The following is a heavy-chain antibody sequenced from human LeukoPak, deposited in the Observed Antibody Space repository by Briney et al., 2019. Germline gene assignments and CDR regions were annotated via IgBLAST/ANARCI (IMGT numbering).Heavy chain of an antibody. CDR2: ISSSSSYI. D-gene: IGHD6-13*01. CDR3: ARDRAPPPIIAAAEAEGY. CDR1: GFTFSSYA. V-gene: IGHV3-21*01. J-gene: IGHJ4*02. Sequence: GGSLRLSCEASGFTFSSYAMNWVRQAPGKGLEWVSSISSSSSYIYYADSVKGRFTISRDNAKNSLYLQMNSLRAEDTAVYYCARDRAPPPIIAAAEAEGYWGQGTLVTVSS.